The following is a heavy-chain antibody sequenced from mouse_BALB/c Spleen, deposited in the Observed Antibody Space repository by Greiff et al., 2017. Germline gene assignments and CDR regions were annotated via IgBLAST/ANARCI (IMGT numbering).Heavy chain of an antibody. J-gene: IGHJ1*01. V-gene: IGHV3-6*02. CDR3: ANYYYGSGYFDV. D-gene: IGHD1-1*01. Sequence: EVKLMESGPGLVKPSQSLSLTCSVTGYSITSGYYWNWIRQFPGNNLEWMGYISYDGSNNYNPSLTNRISITRDTSKNQFFLKLNSVTTEDTATYYCANYYYGSGYFDVWGAGTTVTVSS. CDR2: ISYDGSN. CDR1: GYSITSGYY.